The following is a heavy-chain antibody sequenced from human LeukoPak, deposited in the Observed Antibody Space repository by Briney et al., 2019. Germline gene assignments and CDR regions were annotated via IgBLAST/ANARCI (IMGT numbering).Heavy chain of an antibody. CDR3: ASGPLGARFVVVPAARGGWFDP. V-gene: IGHV4-34*01. D-gene: IGHD2-2*01. CDR1: GGSFSGYY. Sequence: SETLSLTCAVYGGSFSGYYWSWILQPPGKGLEWIGEINHSGSTNYNPSLKSRVTISVDTSKNQFSLKLSSVTAADTAVYYCASGPLGARFVVVPAARGGWFDPWGQGTLVTVSS. CDR2: INHSGST. J-gene: IGHJ5*02.